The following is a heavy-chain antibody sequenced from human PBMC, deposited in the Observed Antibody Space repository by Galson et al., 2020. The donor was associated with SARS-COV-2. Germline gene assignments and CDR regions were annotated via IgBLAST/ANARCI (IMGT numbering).Heavy chain of an antibody. CDR1: GGSISSSNW. CDR2: IYHSGST. D-gene: IGHD6-13*01. J-gene: IGHJ6*02. V-gene: IGHV4-4*02. Sequence: ASETLSLTCAVSGGSISSSNWWSWVRQPPGKGLEWIGEIYHSGSTNYNPSLKSRVTISVDKSKNQFSLKLSSVTAADTAVYYCAREGTEGYSSSWYPAYDYYGMDVWGQGNTVTVS. CDR3: AREGTEGYSSSWYPAYDYYGMDV.